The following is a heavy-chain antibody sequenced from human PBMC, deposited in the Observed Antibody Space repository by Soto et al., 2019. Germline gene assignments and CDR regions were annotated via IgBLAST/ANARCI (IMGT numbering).Heavy chain of an antibody. CDR1: GYTFSNYG. CDR2: ISLYSDGT. D-gene: IGHD2-2*01. J-gene: IGHJ5*02. V-gene: IGHV1-18*01. CDR3: ARVVPGAEAWFGP. Sequence: ASVKVSCKTSGYTFSNYGITWVRQVPGQPLEWLGWISLYSDGTNYAQKFQGSVSMTTDTSTTTAYMELRSLRSDDTAVYYCARVVPGAEAWFGPWGQGTLVTVSS.